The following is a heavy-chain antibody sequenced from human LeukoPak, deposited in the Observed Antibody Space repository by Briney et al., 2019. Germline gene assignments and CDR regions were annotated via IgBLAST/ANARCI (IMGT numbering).Heavy chain of an antibody. J-gene: IGHJ5*02. V-gene: IGHV4-39*01. D-gene: IGHD3-10*01. CDR3: ARLSDRDPQHWFDP. CDR1: GASISNNKYL. CDR2: VYYIGTT. Sequence: SETLSLTCAVSGASISNNKYLWAWIRQPPGKGLEWIGTVYYIGTTFYNPSLKSRLTLSVDTSKNQFSLKLGSVTAADTSVYYCARLSDRDPQHWFDPWGQGILVTVSS.